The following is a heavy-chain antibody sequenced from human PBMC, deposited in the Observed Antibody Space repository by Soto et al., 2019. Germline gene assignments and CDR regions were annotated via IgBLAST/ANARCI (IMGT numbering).Heavy chain of an antibody. V-gene: IGHV3-30*18. D-gene: IGHD1-26*01. Sequence: QVQLVESGGGVVQPGRSLRLSCAASGFTFSSYGMHWVRQAPGKGLEWVAVISYDGSNKYYADSVKGRFTISRDNSKNTLYLQMNSLRAEDTAVYYCAKGVSGTTPYFDYWGQVTLVTVSS. CDR2: ISYDGSNK. CDR3: AKGVSGTTPYFDY. J-gene: IGHJ4*02. CDR1: GFTFSSYG.